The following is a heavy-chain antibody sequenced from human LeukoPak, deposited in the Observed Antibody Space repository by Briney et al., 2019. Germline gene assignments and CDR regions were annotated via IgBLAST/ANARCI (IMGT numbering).Heavy chain of an antibody. D-gene: IGHD5-18*01. V-gene: IGHV3-74*01. CDR3: AMGYKSAYSWDY. Sequence: GGSLRLSCAASGFTFSVFWMFWVRQAPGQGLVWVSHISPDGRSTNYADSVKGRFTISRDNARNTLCLQLNSLTAEDTAVYYCAMGYKSAYSWDYWGQGTLVTVSS. CDR1: GFTFSVFW. J-gene: IGHJ4*02. CDR2: ISPDGRST.